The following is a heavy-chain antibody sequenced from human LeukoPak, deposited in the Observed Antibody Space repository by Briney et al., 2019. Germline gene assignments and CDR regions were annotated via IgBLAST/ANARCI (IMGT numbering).Heavy chain of an antibody. CDR3: AKEMGRFGELFYGETFDY. Sequence: PGGSLRLSCAASGFTFSSYGMSWVRQAPGKGLEWVSAISGSGGSTYYADSVKGRFTISRDNSKNTLYLQMNSLRAEDTAVYYCAKEMGRFGELFYGETFDYWGQGTLVTVSS. CDR2: ISGSGGST. J-gene: IGHJ4*02. CDR1: GFTFSSYG. V-gene: IGHV3-23*01. D-gene: IGHD3-10*01.